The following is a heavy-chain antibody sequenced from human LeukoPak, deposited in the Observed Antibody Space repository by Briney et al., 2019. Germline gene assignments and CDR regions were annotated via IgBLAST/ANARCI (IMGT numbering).Heavy chain of an antibody. J-gene: IGHJ4*02. Sequence: GGSLRLSCAASGFTFSRYSMNWVRQAPGKGLEWVSSISSIGSTIYYADSVKGRFTISRDNAKNSLYLQMNSLRVEDTAVYYCARDLGATIFDFDYWGQGTLVIVSS. CDR3: ARDLGATIFDFDY. D-gene: IGHD1-26*01. CDR1: GFTFSRYS. CDR2: ISSIGSTI. V-gene: IGHV3-48*01.